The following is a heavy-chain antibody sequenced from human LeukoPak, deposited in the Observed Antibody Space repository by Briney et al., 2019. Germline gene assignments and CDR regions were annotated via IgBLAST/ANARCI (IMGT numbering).Heavy chain of an antibody. V-gene: IGHV1-69*04. J-gene: IGHJ4*02. Sequence: SAKVSCKASGGTFSSYAISWVRQAPGQGLEWMGRIIPILGIANYAQKFQGRVTITADKSTSTAYMELSSLRSEDTAVYYCARESYYGSGKYWGQGTLVTVSS. D-gene: IGHD3-10*01. CDR3: ARESYYGSGKY. CDR1: GGTFSSYA. CDR2: IIPILGIA.